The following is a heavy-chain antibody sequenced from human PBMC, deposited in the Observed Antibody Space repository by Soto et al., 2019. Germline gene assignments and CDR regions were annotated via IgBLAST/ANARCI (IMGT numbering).Heavy chain of an antibody. J-gene: IGHJ4*02. CDR1: GFPLSNARMG. V-gene: IGHV2-26*01. D-gene: IGHD2-21*02. CDR2: IFSNDEK. Sequence: QVTLKESGPVLVKPTETLTLTCTVSGFPLSNARMGVSWIRQPPGKALEWLAHIFSNDEKSYSTSLKSRLTISKDTSKSQVVLTMTNMDPVDTATYYCARIRVTNDFDYWGQGTLVTVSS. CDR3: ARIRVTNDFDY.